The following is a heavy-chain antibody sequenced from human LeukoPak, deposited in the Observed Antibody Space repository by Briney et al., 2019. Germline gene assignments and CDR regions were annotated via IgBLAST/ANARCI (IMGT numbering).Heavy chain of an antibody. CDR3: ARQIWRPYNWFDP. J-gene: IGHJ5*02. Sequence: SETLSLTCTVSGGSISSYYWSWIRQPPGKGLEWIGYIYYGGSTNYNPSLKSRVTISVDTSKNQFSLKLSSVTAADTAVYYCARQIWRPYNWFDPWGQGTLVTVSS. CDR1: GGSISSYY. V-gene: IGHV4-59*08. D-gene: IGHD2-15*01. CDR2: IYYGGST.